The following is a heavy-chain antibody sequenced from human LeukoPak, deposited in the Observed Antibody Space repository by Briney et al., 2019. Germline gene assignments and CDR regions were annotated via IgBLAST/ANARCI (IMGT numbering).Heavy chain of an antibody. CDR1: GYSISSGYF. D-gene: IGHD5-12*01. V-gene: IGHV4-38-2*02. CDR3: ARVPSDTWITPEYYFDY. J-gene: IGHJ4*02. CDR2: IYHSGST. Sequence: PSETLSLTCTVSGYSISSGYFWGWIRQPPEKGLEWIGSIYHSGSTYYNPSLKSRVTISVGTSKNQFSLKLSSVTAADTAVYYCARVPSDTWITPEYYFDYWGQGTLVTVSS.